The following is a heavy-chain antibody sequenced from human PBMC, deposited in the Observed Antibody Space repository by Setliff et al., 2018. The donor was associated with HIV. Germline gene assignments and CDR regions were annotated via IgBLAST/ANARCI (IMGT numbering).Heavy chain of an antibody. CDR3: VRVGPWYYGRSGYLASWDY. V-gene: IGHV1-69*10. CDR2: TIPMSDIP. J-gene: IGHJ4*02. Sequence: SVKVSCKTSGGSFRTSVISWVRQAPGQRPEWMGGTIPMSDIPNYAQNFQGRVTITADHSTTTTYMELSSLSSEDTAVYYCVRVGPWYYGRSGYLASWDYWGQGTQVTVSS. CDR1: GGSFRTSV. D-gene: IGHD3-22*01.